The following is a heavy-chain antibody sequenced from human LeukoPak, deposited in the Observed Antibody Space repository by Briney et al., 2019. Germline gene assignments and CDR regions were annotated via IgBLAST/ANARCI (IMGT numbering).Heavy chain of an antibody. Sequence: GGSLRLSCAASGFTFSSYSMNWVRQAPGKGLEWVSCISSSSSTIYYADSVKGRFTISRDNAKNSLYLQMNSLRDEDTAVYYCARDPVVVVVAIDYFDYWGQGTLVTVSS. CDR1: GFTFSSYS. CDR2: ISSSSSTI. V-gene: IGHV3-48*02. D-gene: IGHD2-15*01. J-gene: IGHJ4*02. CDR3: ARDPVVVVVAIDYFDY.